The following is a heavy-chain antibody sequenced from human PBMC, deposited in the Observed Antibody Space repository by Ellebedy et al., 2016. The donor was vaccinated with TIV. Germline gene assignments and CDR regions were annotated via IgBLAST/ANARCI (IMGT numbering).Heavy chain of an antibody. CDR1: GFIFSSYG. J-gene: IGHJ3*02. Sequence: GESLKISCAASGFIFSSYGMHWVRQAPGKGLEWVALISYDGSDKRYADSVKGRFTISRDNSKNTVYLQMNSLRAEDTAVYYCVRELLAAKTHDALNIWGQGTMVTISS. CDR2: ISYDGSDK. CDR3: VRELLAAKTHDALNI. D-gene: IGHD2-15*01. V-gene: IGHV3-30*03.